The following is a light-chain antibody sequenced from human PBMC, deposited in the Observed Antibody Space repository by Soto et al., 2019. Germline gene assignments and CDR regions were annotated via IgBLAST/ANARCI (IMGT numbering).Light chain of an antibody. Sequence: EIVMTQSPATLSVSPGERATLSCRASQSVSSNLAWYQQKPGQAPRLIIYGVSTRATGIPAKFSGSGSETEFTLTISSLQSEDFAVYYCQQYNNCPLTFGGGNKVEIK. V-gene: IGKV3-15*01. J-gene: IGKJ4*01. CDR3: QQYNNCPLT. CDR1: QSVSSN. CDR2: GVS.